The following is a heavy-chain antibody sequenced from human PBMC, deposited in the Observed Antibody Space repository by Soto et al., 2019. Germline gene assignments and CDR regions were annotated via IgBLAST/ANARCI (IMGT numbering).Heavy chain of an antibody. CDR2: IYYSGST. V-gene: IGHV4-30-4*01. J-gene: IGHJ5*02. D-gene: IGHD5-18*01. CDR3: ARSGHSYGAGWFDP. CDR1: GGSISSGDYY. Sequence: SETLSLTCTVSGGSISSGDYYWSWIRQPPGKGLEWIGYIYYSGSTYYNPSLKSRVTISVDTSKNQFSLKLSSVTAADTAVYCCARSGHSYGAGWFDPWGQGTLVTVSS.